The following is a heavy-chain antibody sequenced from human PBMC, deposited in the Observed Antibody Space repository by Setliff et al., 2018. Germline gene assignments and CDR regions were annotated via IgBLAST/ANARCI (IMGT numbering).Heavy chain of an antibody. CDR1: GGSISSGSYY. J-gene: IGHJ3*02. V-gene: IGHV4-61*09. CDR2: IYTSGST. D-gene: IGHD2-15*01. CDR3: ARDPVVVVAAMSDAFDI. Sequence: SETLSLTCTVSGGSISSGSYYWSWIRQPAGKGLEWIGHIYTSGSTNYNPSLKSRVTISVDTSKNQFSLKLSSVSAADTAVYYCARDPVVVVAAMSDAFDIWGQGTMVTVSS.